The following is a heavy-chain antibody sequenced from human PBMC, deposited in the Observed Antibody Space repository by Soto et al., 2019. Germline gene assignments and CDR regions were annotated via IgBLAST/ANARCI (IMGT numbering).Heavy chain of an antibody. CDR2: IWYDGSNK. CDR3: ARDPRRYCTSGRCPGEAFEI. V-gene: IGHV3-33*01. J-gene: IGHJ3*02. D-gene: IGHD2-8*01. Sequence: PGGSLRLSCAASGFTFSSYGMHWVRQAPGKGLEWVAIIWYDGSNKYYADSVKGRFTISRDNSKNTLFPQMNSLRAEDTAVYYCARDPRRYCTSGRCPGEAFEIWGQGTMVTVSS. CDR1: GFTFSSYG.